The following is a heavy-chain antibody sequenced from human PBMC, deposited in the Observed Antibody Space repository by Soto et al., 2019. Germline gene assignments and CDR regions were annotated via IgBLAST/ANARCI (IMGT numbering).Heavy chain of an antibody. CDR2: IYYSGST. Sequence: SETLSLTCTVSGGSISSSSYYWGWIRQPPGKGLEWIGSIYYSGSTYYNPSLKSRVTISVDTSKNQFSLKLSSVTAADTAVYYCARRGRGLGYCSGGSCYSNWFDPWGQGTLVTVSS. CDR3: ARRGRGLGYCSGGSCYSNWFDP. J-gene: IGHJ5*02. D-gene: IGHD2-15*01. V-gene: IGHV4-39*01. CDR1: GGSISSSSYY.